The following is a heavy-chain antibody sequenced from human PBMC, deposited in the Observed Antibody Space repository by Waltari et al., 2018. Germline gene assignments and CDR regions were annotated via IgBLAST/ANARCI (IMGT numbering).Heavy chain of an antibody. CDR3: ARALRYYYDSSGYPGNFDY. CDR1: GVSISSGGYY. CDR2: IYYSGST. J-gene: IGHJ4*02. V-gene: IGHV4-31*03. Sequence: QVQLQESGPGLVKPSQTLSLTCTVSGVSISSGGYYWSWIRQHPGKGLEWIGYIYYSGSTYYNPSLKSRVTISVDTSKNQFSLKLSSVTAADTAVYYCARALRYYYDSSGYPGNFDYWGQGTLVTVSS. D-gene: IGHD3-22*01.